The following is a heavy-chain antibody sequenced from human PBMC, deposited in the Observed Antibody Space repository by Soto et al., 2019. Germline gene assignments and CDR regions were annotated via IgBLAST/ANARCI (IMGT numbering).Heavy chain of an antibody. Sequence: RSLRLCCAAARFTFRGFTMNWVRQAPGKGLEWVSTISSNSAYIYYTDALRGRFTISRDNAKNSLHLQMNSLRAEDTAVYYCTRDASRDSSARGWFDPWGPGTLVTVSS. CDR1: RFTFRGFT. CDR3: TRDASRDSSARGWFDP. V-gene: IGHV3-21*01. CDR2: ISSNSAYI. D-gene: IGHD6-13*01. J-gene: IGHJ5*02.